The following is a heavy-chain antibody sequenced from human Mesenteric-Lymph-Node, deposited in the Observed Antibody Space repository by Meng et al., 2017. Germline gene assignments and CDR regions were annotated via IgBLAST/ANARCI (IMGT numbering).Heavy chain of an antibody. CDR3: ARGINGGCGD. D-gene: IGHD4-23*01. V-gene: IGHV6-1*01. CDR1: GDIVSSNSAA. Sequence: QVQPHQSRPGLVKPPQPLSLTCAISGDIVSSNSAAWHWIRQSPSRGLEWLGRTYYRSKWYHEYAVSVKSRITISPDTPKNQFSLQLNSMTPEDTAVYYCARGINGGCGDWGQGTLVTVSS. CDR2: TYYRSKWYH. J-gene: IGHJ4*02.